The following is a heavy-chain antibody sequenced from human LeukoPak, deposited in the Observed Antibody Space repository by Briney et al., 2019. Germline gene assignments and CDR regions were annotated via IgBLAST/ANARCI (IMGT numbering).Heavy chain of an antibody. CDR2: IYYSGST. CDR3: ARNNYYGSGSYYNYYYYGMDV. J-gene: IGHJ6*02. CDR1: GGSISSGDYY. D-gene: IGHD3-10*01. Sequence: PSETLSLTCTVSGGSISSGDYYWSWIRQPPGKGLEWIGYIYYSGSTYYNPSLKSRVTISVDTSNNQFSLKLSSVTAAGTAVYYCARNNYYGSGSYYNYYYYGMDVWGQGTTVTVSS. V-gene: IGHV4-30-4*01.